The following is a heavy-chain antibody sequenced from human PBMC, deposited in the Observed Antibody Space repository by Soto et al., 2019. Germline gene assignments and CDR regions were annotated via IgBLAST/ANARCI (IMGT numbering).Heavy chain of an antibody. CDR1: GYSFTSYW. Sequence: GESLKISCKGSGYSFTSYWLGWVRQMPGKCLAWMVIIYRGDSDTRYSPSFQGQVTISADKSISTAYLQWSSLKASDTAMYYCASSYPEGAFDIWGQGTMVTVSS. CDR3: ASSYPEGAFDI. D-gene: IGHD2-21*01. J-gene: IGHJ3*02. V-gene: IGHV5-51*01. CDR2: IYRGDSDT.